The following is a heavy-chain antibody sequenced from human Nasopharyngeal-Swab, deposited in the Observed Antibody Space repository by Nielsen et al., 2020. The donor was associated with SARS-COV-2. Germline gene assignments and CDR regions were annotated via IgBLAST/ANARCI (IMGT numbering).Heavy chain of an antibody. CDR3: ARGLSGIVPAPILGLGPYYYYYYMDV. Sequence: PGKGPEWIAEINHSGSTNYNPSLKSRVTLSVDTSMNQVSLEVSSVTAADTAVYYCARGLSGIVPAPILGLGPYYYYYYMDVWGKGITVTVSS. V-gene: IGHV4-34*01. CDR2: INHSGST. D-gene: IGHD2-2*01. J-gene: IGHJ6*03.